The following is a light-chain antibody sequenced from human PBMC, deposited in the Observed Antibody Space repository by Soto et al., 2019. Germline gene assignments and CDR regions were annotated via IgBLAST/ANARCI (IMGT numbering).Light chain of an antibody. J-gene: IGKJ1*01. CDR2: GAS. Sequence: EIVLTQSPVTRSQSPGERATLCCXASQSVSNNYLAWYQQKPGQAPRLLIYGASNRATGIPDRFSGSGSGTDFTLTISRLEPEDFAVYYCQQYGSSGTFGQGTKVDIK. CDR1: QSVSNNY. CDR3: QQYGSSGT. V-gene: IGKV3-20*01.